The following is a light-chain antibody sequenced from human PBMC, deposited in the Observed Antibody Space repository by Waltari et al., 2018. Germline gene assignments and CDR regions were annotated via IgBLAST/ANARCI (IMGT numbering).Light chain of an antibody. CDR1: SSDVGGSNF. CDR2: DVS. J-gene: IGLJ2*01. Sequence: QSALTQPASVSGSPGQSITISCTGTSSDVGGSNFVSWYQHHPCKAPKFMIYDVSKLPSEVSNRYSGSKTGNTASLTISWLQAEDESDEYCSSHTSSSTVVFGGGTKLTVL. CDR3: SSHTSSSTVV. V-gene: IGLV2-14*03.